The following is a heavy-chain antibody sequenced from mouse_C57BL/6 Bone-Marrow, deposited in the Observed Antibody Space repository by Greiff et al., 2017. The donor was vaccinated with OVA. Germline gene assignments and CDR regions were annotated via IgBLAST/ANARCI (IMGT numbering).Heavy chain of an antibody. D-gene: IGHD1-1*01. Sequence: VQLQQSGAELVRPGASVKLSCTASGFNIKDDYMHWVKQRPEQGLEWIGWIDPENGDTEYASKFQGKATITADTSSNTAYLQLSSLTSEDTAVYYCTTCTTVVATDFDYWGQGTTLTVSS. J-gene: IGHJ2*01. CDR3: TTCTTVVATDFDY. CDR2: IDPENGDT. V-gene: IGHV14-4*01. CDR1: GFNIKDDY.